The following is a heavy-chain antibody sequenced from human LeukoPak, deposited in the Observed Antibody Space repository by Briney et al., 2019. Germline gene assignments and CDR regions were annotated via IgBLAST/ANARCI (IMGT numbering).Heavy chain of an antibody. CDR2: ISAYNGNT. Sequence: GESLKISCKGSGYSFTSYWIGWVRQAPGQGLEWMGWISAYNGNTNYAQKLQGRVTMTTDTSTSTAYMELRSLRSDDTAVYYCARVDVLWFGERINHFDYWGQGTLVTVSS. D-gene: IGHD3-10*01. J-gene: IGHJ4*02. CDR1: GYSFTSYW. CDR3: ARVDVLWFGERINHFDY. V-gene: IGHV1-18*04.